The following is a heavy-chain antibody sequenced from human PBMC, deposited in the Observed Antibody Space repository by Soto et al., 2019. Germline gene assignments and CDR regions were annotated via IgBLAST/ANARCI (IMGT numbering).Heavy chain of an antibody. CDR2: ISAYNGNT. CDR1: GYTFTSYG. Sequence: AASVKVSCKASGYTFTSYGISWVRQAPGQGLEWMGWISAYNGNTNYAQKLQGRVTMTTDTSTSTAYMELRSLRSDDTAVYYCARGSVFTIFGVGEVPYYYWGQGTLVPVSS. V-gene: IGHV1-18*01. CDR3: ARGSVFTIFGVGEVPYYY. J-gene: IGHJ4*02. D-gene: IGHD3-3*01.